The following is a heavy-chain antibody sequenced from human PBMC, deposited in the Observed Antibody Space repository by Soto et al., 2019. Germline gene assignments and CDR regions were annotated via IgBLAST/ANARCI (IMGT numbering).Heavy chain of an antibody. CDR3: ARDEFYYDSSSYLGPDY. J-gene: IGHJ4*02. CDR2: INPSGGST. CDR1: GYTFTSYY. V-gene: IGHV1-46*01. Sequence: ASVKVSCKASGYTFTSYYMHWVRQAPGQGLEWMGIINPSGGSTSYAQKLQGRVTMTTDTSTNTAYMELRSLRSDDTAVYYCARDEFYYDSSSYLGPDYWGQGTLVTVSS. D-gene: IGHD3-22*01.